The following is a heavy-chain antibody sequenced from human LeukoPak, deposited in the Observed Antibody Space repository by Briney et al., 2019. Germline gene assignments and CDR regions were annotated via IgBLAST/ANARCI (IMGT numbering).Heavy chain of an antibody. CDR3: ARGHIDSGSYRPTLFDY. CDR1: GGSFSGYY. D-gene: IGHD1-26*01. CDR2: INHSGST. Sequence: SETLSLTCAVYGGSFSGYYWSWIRQPPGKGLEWIGEINHSGSTNYNPSLKSRVTISVDTSKNQFSLKLNSVTAADTAVYYCARGHIDSGSYRPTLFDYWGQGTLVTVSS. J-gene: IGHJ4*02. V-gene: IGHV4-34*01.